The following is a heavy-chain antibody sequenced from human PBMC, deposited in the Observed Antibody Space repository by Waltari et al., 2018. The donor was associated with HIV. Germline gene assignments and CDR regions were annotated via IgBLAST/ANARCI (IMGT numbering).Heavy chain of an antibody. CDR2: SNWNGDST. CDR3: AREFRTMLRGVIFAFDI. Sequence: EVQLVESGGGVVRPGGSLRLSCAASGLTFDDYGMSWVRQGPGKGLECVSGSNWNGDSTDYADSVKGRFTISRDNAKNSLYLQMNSLRAEDTALYYCAREFRTMLRGVIFAFDIWGQGTMVTVSS. CDR1: GLTFDDYG. V-gene: IGHV3-20*04. J-gene: IGHJ3*02. D-gene: IGHD3-10*01.